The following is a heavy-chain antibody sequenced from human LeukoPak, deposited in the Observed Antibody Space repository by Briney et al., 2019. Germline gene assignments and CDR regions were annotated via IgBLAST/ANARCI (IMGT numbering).Heavy chain of an antibody. CDR3: ARPSYYYGSGSFDY. Sequence: GASVKVSCKASGYTFTSYDINWVRQATGQGLEWMGWMNPNSGNTGYAQKFQGRVAMTRNTSISTAYMELSSLRSEDTAVYYCARPSYYYGSGSFDYWGQGTLVTVSS. V-gene: IGHV1-8*01. J-gene: IGHJ4*02. D-gene: IGHD3-10*01. CDR1: GYTFTSYD. CDR2: MNPNSGNT.